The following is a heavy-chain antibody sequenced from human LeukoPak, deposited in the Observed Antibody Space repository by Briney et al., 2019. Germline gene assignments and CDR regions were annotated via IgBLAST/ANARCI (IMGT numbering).Heavy chain of an antibody. CDR3: ARRFGYSYGYDDC. V-gene: IGHV4-38-2*02. J-gene: IGHJ4*02. Sequence: SKTLSLTCTVSGFSISSGYYWGWIRQPPGKGLEWIGNIYPSGNTYYNPSLKSRVTISIDTSKNQFSLKLSSVTAADTAVYYCARRFGYSYGYDDCWGQGTLVTVSS. D-gene: IGHD5-18*01. CDR1: GFSISSGYY. CDR2: IYPSGNT.